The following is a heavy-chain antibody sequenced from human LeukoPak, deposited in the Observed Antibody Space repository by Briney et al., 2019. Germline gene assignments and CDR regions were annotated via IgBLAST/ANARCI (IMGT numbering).Heavy chain of an antibody. D-gene: IGHD6-19*01. Sequence: SETLSLTCAVYGGSFSGYYWSWIRQPPGKGLEWIGEINHSGSTTKNPSLKSRVTILVDTSKNHFSLNLSSVTAADTAVYYCARFGTAVAGLDYWGQGIPVTVSS. CDR3: ARFGTAVAGLDY. CDR2: INHSGST. CDR1: GGSFSGYY. J-gene: IGHJ4*02. V-gene: IGHV4-34*01.